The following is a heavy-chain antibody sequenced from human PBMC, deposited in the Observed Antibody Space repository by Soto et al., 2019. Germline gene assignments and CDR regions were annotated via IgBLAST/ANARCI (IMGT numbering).Heavy chain of an antibody. J-gene: IGHJ3*02. CDR3: AKDSGPIRYCSGGSCYSDAFDI. Sequence: PGGSLRLSCAASGFTFSSYGMHWVRQAPGKGLEWVAVISYDGSNKCYADSVKGRFTISRDNSKNTLYLQMNSLRAEDTAVYYCAKDSGPIRYCSGGSCYSDAFDIWGQGTMVTVSS. V-gene: IGHV3-30*18. CDR1: GFTFSSYG. CDR2: ISYDGSNK. D-gene: IGHD2-15*01.